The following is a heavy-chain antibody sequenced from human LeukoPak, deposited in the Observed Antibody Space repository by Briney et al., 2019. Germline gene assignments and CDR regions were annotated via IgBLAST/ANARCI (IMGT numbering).Heavy chain of an antibody. CDR3: ARCPRDYGDYPYDY. J-gene: IGHJ4*02. CDR1: GGSISSYY. CDR2: IYYSGST. D-gene: IGHD4-17*01. V-gene: IGHV4-59*08. Sequence: SETLSLTCTASGGSISSYYWSWIRQPPGKGLEWIGYIYYSGSTNYNPSLKSRVTISVDTSKNQFSLKLSSVTAADTAVYYCARCPRDYGDYPYDYWGQGTLVTVSS.